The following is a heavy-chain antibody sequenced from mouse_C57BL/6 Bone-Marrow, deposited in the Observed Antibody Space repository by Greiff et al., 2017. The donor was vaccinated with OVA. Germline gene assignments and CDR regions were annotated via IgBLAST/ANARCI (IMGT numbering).Heavy chain of an antibody. Sequence: QVQLKQSGAELVRPGASVKLSCKASGYTFTSYGISWVKQTPGQGLEWIGEIYPRSGTTYYNEKFKGKATLTADKSSSTAYMELRSLTSEDSAVYFCARWGSSGLYYFDYWGQGTTLTVSS. D-gene: IGHD3-2*02. V-gene: IGHV1-81*01. CDR3: ARWGSSGLYYFDY. J-gene: IGHJ2*01. CDR1: GYTFTSYG. CDR2: IYPRSGTT.